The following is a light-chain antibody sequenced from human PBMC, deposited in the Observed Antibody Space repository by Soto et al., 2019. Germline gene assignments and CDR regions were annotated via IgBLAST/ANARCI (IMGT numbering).Light chain of an antibody. Sequence: DIQMTQSPSTLSASVGDRVTITCRASQSVSTWLAWYQQKPGKVPKLLIYKAYSLESGVPSRFSGSGSGTEFTLNISSLQPDDFSTYYCQQYNSNPLTFGGGNKVEIK. CDR2: KAY. J-gene: IGKJ4*01. V-gene: IGKV1-5*03. CDR1: QSVSTW. CDR3: QQYNSNPLT.